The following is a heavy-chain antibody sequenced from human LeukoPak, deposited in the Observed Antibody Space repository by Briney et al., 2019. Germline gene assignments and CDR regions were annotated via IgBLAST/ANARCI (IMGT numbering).Heavy chain of an antibody. D-gene: IGHD6-19*01. Sequence: GASVKVSCKASGYTFTSYGISWVRQAPGQGLEWMGWISAYNGNTNYAQKLQGRVTMTTDTSTSTAYMELRSLRSDDTAVYYCARVTVPGIAVAAYYFDYWGQGTLVTVSS. CDR2: ISAYNGNT. CDR1: GYTFTSYG. CDR3: ARVTVPGIAVAAYYFDY. J-gene: IGHJ4*02. V-gene: IGHV1-18*01.